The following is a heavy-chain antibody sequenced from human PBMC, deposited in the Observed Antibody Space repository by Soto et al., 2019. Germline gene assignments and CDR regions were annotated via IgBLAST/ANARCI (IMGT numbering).Heavy chain of an antibody. J-gene: IGHJ4*02. V-gene: IGHV1-69*06. CDR3: ARGRYYYDSSGYYSELLDY. Sequence: SVNVSCKASVGTFSSYAISWVRQAPGQGLEWMGGIIPIFGTANYAQKFQGRVTITADKSTSTAYMELSSLRSEDTAVYYCARGRYYYDSSGYYSELLDYWGQGTLVTVSS. CDR2: IIPIFGTA. D-gene: IGHD3-22*01. CDR1: VGTFSSYA.